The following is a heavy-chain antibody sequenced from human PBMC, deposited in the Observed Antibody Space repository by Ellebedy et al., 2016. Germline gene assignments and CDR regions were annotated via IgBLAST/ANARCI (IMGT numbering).Heavy chain of an antibody. CDR2: ISGPGSPI. V-gene: IGHV3-48*04. CDR3: ARERSSPGSLSLHY. CDR1: GFTFSSYS. Sequence: GESLKISXAASGFTFSSYSMNWVRQTPGKGLEWVSYISGPGSPIKYADSVKGRFTISRDNARNSLYLQMNSLTAEDTAVYFCARERSSPGSLSLHYWGQGTRVTVSS. J-gene: IGHJ4*02. D-gene: IGHD2/OR15-2a*01.